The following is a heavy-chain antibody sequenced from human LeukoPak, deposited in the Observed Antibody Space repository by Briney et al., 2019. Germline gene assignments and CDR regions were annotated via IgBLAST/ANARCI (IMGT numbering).Heavy chain of an antibody. D-gene: IGHD3-16*01. CDR1: GGSISSYY. J-gene: IGHJ4*02. CDR3: ARVVGVSHFDY. Sequence: PSETLSLTCTVSGGSISSYYWSWIRQPPGKGLEWIGYIYYSGSTNYNPSLKSRVTISVDTSKNQFSLKLSSVTAADTAVYYCARVVGVSHFDYWGQGTLVTVSS. CDR2: IYYSGST. V-gene: IGHV4-59*01.